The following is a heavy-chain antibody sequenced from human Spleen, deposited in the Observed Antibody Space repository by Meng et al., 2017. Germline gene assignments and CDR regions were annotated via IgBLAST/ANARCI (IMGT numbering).Heavy chain of an antibody. Sequence: GESLKISCAGSGFTFSNYWMSWVRQAPGKGLEWVANIGADGSEKYYVDSVMGRFTISRDNAKNSLYLQMNSLRAEDTAMYYCARDHFYRSSGYWGGRSDYYGMDVWGQGTTVTVSS. V-gene: IGHV3-7*01. CDR1: GFTFSNYW. D-gene: IGHD3-22*01. CDR3: ARDHFYRSSGYWGGRSDYYGMDV. J-gene: IGHJ6*02. CDR2: IGADGSEK.